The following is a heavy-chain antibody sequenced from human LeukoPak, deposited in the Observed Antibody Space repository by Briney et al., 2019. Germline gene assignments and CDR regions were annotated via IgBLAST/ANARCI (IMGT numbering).Heavy chain of an antibody. CDR1: GFTVSDHY. V-gene: IGHV3-66*01. J-gene: IGHJ4*02. CDR3: ARFDC. Sequence: GGALRLSCAVSGFTVSDHYMDWGRPAPGKGLEWVSVIYSDGSTYHADSVKGRFTISRDNSRNTLYLQMNSLRAEDTAVYYCARFDCWGQGTLVTVSS. CDR2: IYSDGST.